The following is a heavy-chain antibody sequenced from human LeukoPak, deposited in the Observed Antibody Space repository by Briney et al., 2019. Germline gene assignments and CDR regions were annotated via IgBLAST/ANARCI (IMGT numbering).Heavy chain of an antibody. CDR2: ISSSSSYI. CDR1: GFTFSSYS. CDR3: ASLGGDDFWSGYYFGDSNSDAFDI. V-gene: IGHV3-21*01. D-gene: IGHD3-3*01. J-gene: IGHJ3*02. Sequence: PGGSLRLSCAASGFTFSSYSMNWVRQAPGKGLEWVSSISSSSSYIYYADSVKGRFTISRDNAKNSLYLQMNSLRAEDTAVYYCASLGGDDFWSGYYFGDSNSDAFDIWGQGTMVTVSS.